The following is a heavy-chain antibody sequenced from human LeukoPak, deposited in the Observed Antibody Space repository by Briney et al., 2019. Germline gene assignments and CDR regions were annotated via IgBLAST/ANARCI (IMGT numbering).Heavy chain of an antibody. CDR1: GFTFSSYW. J-gene: IGHJ6*02. Sequence: GGSLRLSCAASGFTFSSYWMHWVRQAPGKGLVWVSRINSDGSSTSYADSVKGRFTISRDNAKNTLYLQMNSLRAEDTAVYYCASRSDNDFWSGYYPFWYYYYGMDVWGQGTTVTVSS. CDR3: ASRSDNDFWSGYYPFWYYYYGMDV. CDR2: INSDGSST. D-gene: IGHD3-3*01. V-gene: IGHV3-74*01.